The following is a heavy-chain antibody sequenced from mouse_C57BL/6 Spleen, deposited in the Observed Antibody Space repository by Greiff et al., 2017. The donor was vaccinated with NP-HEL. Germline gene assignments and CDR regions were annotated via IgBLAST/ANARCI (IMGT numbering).Heavy chain of an antibody. CDR1: GYTFTSYW. J-gene: IGHJ3*01. CDR3: ARGDGSSWFAY. V-gene: IGHV1-52*01. Sequence: QVQLQHPGAELVRPGSSVKLSCKASGYTFTSYWMHWVKQRPIQGLEWIGNIDPSDSETHYNQKFKDKATLTVDKSSSTAYMQLSSLTSEDSAVYYCARGDGSSWFAYWGQGTLVTVSA. D-gene: IGHD1-1*01. CDR2: IDPSDSET.